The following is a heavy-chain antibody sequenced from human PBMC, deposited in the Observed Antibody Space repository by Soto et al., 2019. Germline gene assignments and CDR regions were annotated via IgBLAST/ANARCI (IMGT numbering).Heavy chain of an antibody. J-gene: IGHJ4*02. CDR2: MSYDGTKQ. D-gene: IGHD6-13*01. V-gene: IGHV3-30*18. CDR1: GFTFSTYG. CDR3: AKEYGSTWIDH. Sequence: GGSLRLSCAASGFTFSTYGMHWVRQAPGKGLEWVAAMSYDGTKQYYVDSVKGRFTISRDNSRNTLFLPLNSLRDEDTAVYYCAKEYGSTWIDHWGQGTPVT.